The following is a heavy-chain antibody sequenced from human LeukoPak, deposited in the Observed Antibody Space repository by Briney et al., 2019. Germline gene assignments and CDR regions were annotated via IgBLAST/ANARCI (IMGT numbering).Heavy chain of an antibody. CDR3: ASYGSGSYYYFDY. Sequence: SQTLSLTCTVSGGSISSGSYYWSWIRQPPGKGLEWIGYIYYSGSTNYNPSLKSRVTISVDTSKNQFSLKLSSVTAADTAVYYCASYGSGSYYYFDYWGQGTLVTVSS. CDR2: IYYSGST. V-gene: IGHV4-61*01. D-gene: IGHD3-10*01. CDR1: GGSISSGSYY. J-gene: IGHJ4*02.